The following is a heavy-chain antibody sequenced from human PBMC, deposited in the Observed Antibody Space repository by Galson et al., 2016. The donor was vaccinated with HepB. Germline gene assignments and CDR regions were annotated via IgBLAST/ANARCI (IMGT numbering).Heavy chain of an antibody. Sequence: QSGAEVKKPGESLKISCEGSPYTFSNYWIAWVRQMPGKGLEWVASIFPGDSETRYSPSFQGQVTISADKSISTVYLQWSSLKASDTAKYYCAKTYGSGSYPTPWYFDLWGRGTLVTVSS. CDR2: IFPGDSET. J-gene: IGHJ2*01. CDR3: AKTYGSGSYPTPWYFDL. CDR1: PYTFSNYW. V-gene: IGHV5-51*01. D-gene: IGHD3-10*01.